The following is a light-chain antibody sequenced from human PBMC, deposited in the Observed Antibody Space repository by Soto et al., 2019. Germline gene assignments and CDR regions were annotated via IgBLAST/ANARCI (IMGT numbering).Light chain of an antibody. CDR2: AAS. V-gene: IGKV1-39*01. CDR1: QSISNY. J-gene: IGKJ1*01. Sequence: DIQMTQSPSSLSASVGDRVTITFRASQSISNYLNWYQQKPGKAPKVLIYAASSLQSGVPSRFSGSGSGTDFTLTISSLQPEDFATYYCQQSYSTPPGTFGQGTKVDIK. CDR3: QQSYSTPPGT.